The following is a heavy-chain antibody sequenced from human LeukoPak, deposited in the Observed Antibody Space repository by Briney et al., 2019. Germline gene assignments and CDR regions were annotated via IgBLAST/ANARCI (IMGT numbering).Heavy chain of an antibody. CDR1: GFTFDDYA. D-gene: IGHD3-9*01. CDR2: ISWNSGSI. Sequence: GGSLRLSCAASGFTFDDYAMHWVRQAPGKGLEWVSGISWNSGSIGYADSVKGRFTVSRDNAKNSLYLQMNSLRAEDTALYYCAKGIRYFDWLSFFDPWGQGTLVTVSS. CDR3: AKGIRYFDWLSFFDP. V-gene: IGHV3-9*01. J-gene: IGHJ5*02.